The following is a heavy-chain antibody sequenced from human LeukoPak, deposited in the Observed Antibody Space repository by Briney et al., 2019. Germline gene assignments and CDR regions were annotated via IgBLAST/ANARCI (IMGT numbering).Heavy chain of an antibody. CDR2: ISVSGGST. J-gene: IGHJ4*02. D-gene: IGHD3-22*01. Sequence: GGSLTLSCAASGFTFSSYPMSWVRQAPGKGLEWVSDISVSGGSTYYPDSVKGRFTISRDNSKNTLYLRMDTLGADDTAVYHCAKARETSGFYRYFDYWGQGTLVTVSS. CDR3: AKARETSGFYRYFDY. V-gene: IGHV3-23*01. CDR1: GFTFSSYP.